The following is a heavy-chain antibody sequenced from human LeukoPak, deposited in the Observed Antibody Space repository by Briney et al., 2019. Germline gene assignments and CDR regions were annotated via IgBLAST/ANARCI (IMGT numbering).Heavy chain of an antibody. J-gene: IGHJ3*01. Sequence: GGSLRLSCAASGFTFSSIWMSWVRQAPGKGLEWVANIKHDGSETNYVDSVKGRFSISRDNAKNTLYLQMNSLRAEDTAVYYCAREGCSGGSCYYDAFDVWGQGTMVTVSS. CDR1: GFTFSSIW. CDR2: IKHDGSET. D-gene: IGHD2-15*01. V-gene: IGHV3-7*01. CDR3: AREGCSGGSCYYDAFDV.